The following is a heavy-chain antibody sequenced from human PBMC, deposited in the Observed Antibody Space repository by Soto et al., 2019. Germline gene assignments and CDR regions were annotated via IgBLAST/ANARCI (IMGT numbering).Heavy chain of an antibody. V-gene: IGHV3-33*01. D-gene: IGHD1-26*01. Sequence: GGSLRLSCAASGFTFSSYGMHWVRQAPGKGLEWVAVIWYDGSNKYYADSVKGRFTISRDNSKNTLYLQMNRLRAEDTAVYYCARDSGELYFDYWGQGTLVTVSS. CDR2: IWYDGSNK. CDR3: ARDSGELYFDY. J-gene: IGHJ4*02. CDR1: GFTFSSYG.